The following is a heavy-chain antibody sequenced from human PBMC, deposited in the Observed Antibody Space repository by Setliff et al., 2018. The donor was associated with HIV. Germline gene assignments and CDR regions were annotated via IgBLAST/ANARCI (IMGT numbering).Heavy chain of an antibody. V-gene: IGHV4-39*01. D-gene: IGHD6-13*01. J-gene: IGHJ5*02. CDR1: GVSISNGDHY. Sequence: SETLSLTCTVSGVSISNGDHYWNWIRQHPGKGLEWIGYIYYTGTTYYNPSLKGRITISVFTSSQQLSLTLTSVTPADTAVYYCARLRAAGTVHYFDPWGQGTQVTVSS. CDR3: ARLRAAGTVHYFDP. CDR2: IYYTGTT.